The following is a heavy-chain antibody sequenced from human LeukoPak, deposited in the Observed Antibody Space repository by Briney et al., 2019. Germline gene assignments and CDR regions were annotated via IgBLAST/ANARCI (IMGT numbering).Heavy chain of an antibody. V-gene: IGHV1-69*05. CDR3: AREQIGYNWFDP. Sequence: RASVKVSCKASGGTFSSYAISWVRQAPGQGLEWMGGIIPIFGTANYAQKFQGRVTITTDESTSTAYMELSSLRSEDTAVYYCAREQIGYNWFDPWGQGTLVTVSS. CDR2: IIPIFGTA. CDR1: GGTFSSYA. J-gene: IGHJ5*02. D-gene: IGHD2-15*01.